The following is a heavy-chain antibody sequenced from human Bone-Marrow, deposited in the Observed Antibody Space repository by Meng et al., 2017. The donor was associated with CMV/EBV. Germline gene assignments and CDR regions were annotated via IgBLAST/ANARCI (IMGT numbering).Heavy chain of an antibody. Sequence: GESLKISCTGTGYSFTSLWIGWVRQMPGKGLEWMGLIFPRDSDTRYSPSFQGQVTFSADKSINTAYLQWGSLEASDTAMYYCTRAWGPTSHYGDYWGKG. J-gene: IGHJ4*02. CDR1: GYSFTSLW. V-gene: IGHV5-51*01. CDR2: IFPRDSDT. D-gene: IGHD5-24*01. CDR3: TRAWGPTSHYGDY.